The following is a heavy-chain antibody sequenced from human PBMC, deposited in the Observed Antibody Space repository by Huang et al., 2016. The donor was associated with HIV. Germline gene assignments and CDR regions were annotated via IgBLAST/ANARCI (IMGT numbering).Heavy chain of an antibody. V-gene: IGHV1-46*01. Sequence: QVQLVQSGAEVRKPGASVMISCKTSGYTFTSYYIHWVRQAPGQGLEWMGMINPSGDTTNYAKNFQGRLTMTRDTSTSTVYMELSRLRSEDTAVYYCARDSIPLPTRARSTSWSGGWFDPWGQGTLVTVSS. CDR2: INPSGDTT. CDR3: ARDSIPLPTRARSTSWSGGWFDP. CDR1: GYTFTSYY. J-gene: IGHJ5*02. D-gene: IGHD2-2*01.